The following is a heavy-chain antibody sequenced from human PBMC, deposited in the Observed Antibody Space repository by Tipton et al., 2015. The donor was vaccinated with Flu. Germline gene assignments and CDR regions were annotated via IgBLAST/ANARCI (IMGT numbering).Heavy chain of an antibody. CDR3: ARLTIFGVVIIGNYYCYMDV. J-gene: IGHJ6*03. V-gene: IGHV4-38-2*02. CDR2: IFHGGST. D-gene: IGHD3-3*01. Sequence: GLVKPSETLSLTCTVSGYSISSGYYWGWIRQPPGKGLEWIGSIFHGGSTYYNPSLKSRVTISVDTSKNQFSLKLSSVTAADTAVYYCARLTIFGVVIIGNYYCYMDVWGKGTTVTVSS. CDR1: GYSISSGYY.